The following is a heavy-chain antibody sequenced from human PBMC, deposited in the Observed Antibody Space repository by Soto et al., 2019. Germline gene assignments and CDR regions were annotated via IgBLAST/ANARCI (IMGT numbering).Heavy chain of an antibody. D-gene: IGHD5-18*01. CDR2: IYYSGST. V-gene: IGHV4-30-4*01. Sequence: SETLSLTCAVSGGSISSGDYYWSWIRQPPGKGLEWIGYIYYSGSTYYNPSLKSRVTISVDTSKNQFSLKLSSVTAADTAVYYCASNSYGYIFYDHWGQGTLVTVSS. CDR1: GGSISSGDYY. J-gene: IGHJ4*02. CDR3: ASNSYGYIFYDH.